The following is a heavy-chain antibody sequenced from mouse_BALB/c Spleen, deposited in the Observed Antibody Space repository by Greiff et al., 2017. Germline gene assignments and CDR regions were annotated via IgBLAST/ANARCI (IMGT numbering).Heavy chain of an antibody. CDR2: IDPSDSYT. CDR3: ARKSMVTPDY. V-gene: IGHV1-69*02. J-gene: IGHJ2*01. CDR1: GYTFTSYW. D-gene: IGHD2-10*02. Sequence: QVQLKEPGAELVKPGASVKLSCKASGYTFTSYWMHWVKQRPGQGLEWIGEIDPSDSYTNYNQKFKGKATLTVDKSSSTAYMQLSSLTSEDSAVYYCARKSMVTPDYWGQGTTLTVSS.